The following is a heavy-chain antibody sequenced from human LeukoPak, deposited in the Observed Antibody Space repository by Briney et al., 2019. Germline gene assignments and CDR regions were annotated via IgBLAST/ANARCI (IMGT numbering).Heavy chain of an antibody. Sequence: SETLSLTCTVSGGSINSYYWSWIRQPAGKGLEWIGRIYTSGSTNYNPSLKSRVTMSVDTSKNQFSLKLTSVAAADTAIYYCAFNVAGDAFDIWGQGTMVTVSS. J-gene: IGHJ3*02. CDR2: IYTSGST. V-gene: IGHV4-4*07. CDR3: AFNVAGDAFDI. D-gene: IGHD6-19*01. CDR1: GGSINSYY.